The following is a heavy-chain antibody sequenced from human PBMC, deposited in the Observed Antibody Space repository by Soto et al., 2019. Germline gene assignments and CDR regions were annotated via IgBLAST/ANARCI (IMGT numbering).Heavy chain of an antibody. CDR2: MYPDDSDI. CDR1: GYSFSFYW. D-gene: IGHD3-22*01. V-gene: IGHV5-51*01. Sequence: ESLNISCKASGYSFSFYWIGWVLQMPGKGLEWMAIMYPDDSDIRYSPSFEAHVTISADKSTSTAFLQWSSLKASDTAMYYCATAYVYDFENSNYYRDAFDIWGQGTLVTVSS. CDR3: ATAYVYDFENSNYYRDAFDI. J-gene: IGHJ3*02.